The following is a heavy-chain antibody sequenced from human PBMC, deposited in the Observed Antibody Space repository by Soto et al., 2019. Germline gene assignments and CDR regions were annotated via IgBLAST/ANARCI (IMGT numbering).Heavy chain of an antibody. V-gene: IGHV4-30-2*01. D-gene: IGHD3-10*01. Sequence: TLSLTCAVSGGSISGGGFSWSWVRQPPGKGLEWIGYILHTGGTQYNPSLKSRVSMSVDKSKNQFSLHLTSVTAADTAVYYCARLQFGEGFDYWGQGALVTVSS. CDR3: ARLQFGEGFDY. CDR1: GGSISGGGFS. J-gene: IGHJ4*02. CDR2: ILHTGGT.